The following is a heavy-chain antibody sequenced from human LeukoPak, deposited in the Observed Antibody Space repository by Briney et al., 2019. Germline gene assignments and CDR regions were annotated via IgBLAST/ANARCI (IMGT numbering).Heavy chain of an antibody. D-gene: IGHD3-22*01. Sequence: GASVKVSCKASGYTFTSYGISWVRQAPGQGLEWMGWISAYNGNTNYAQKLQGRVTMTTDTSTSTAYMELRSLRSDDTAVYHCARVSLENYYDSSGYPDYWGQGTLVTVSS. J-gene: IGHJ4*02. CDR1: GYTFTSYG. CDR2: ISAYNGNT. CDR3: ARVSLENYYDSSGYPDY. V-gene: IGHV1-18*01.